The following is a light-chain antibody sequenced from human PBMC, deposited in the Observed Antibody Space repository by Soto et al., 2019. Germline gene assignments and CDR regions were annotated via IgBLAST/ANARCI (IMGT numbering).Light chain of an antibody. Sequence: QSALTQPPSASGSPGQSVTISCTGTSSDVGGYNYVSWYQQHPGKAPKLMIYEVSKRPAGVPDRLSGSKSGNTASLTVSGLQVEDEADYYCASYTGSDTLVFGGGTKLTVL. V-gene: IGLV2-8*01. CDR2: EVS. CDR1: SSDVGGYNY. J-gene: IGLJ2*01. CDR3: ASYTGSDTLV.